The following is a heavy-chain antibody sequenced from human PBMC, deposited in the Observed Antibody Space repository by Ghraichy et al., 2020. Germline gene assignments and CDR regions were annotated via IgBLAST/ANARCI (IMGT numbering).Heavy chain of an antibody. Sequence: GSLRLSCAASGFAFSDSTIHWVRQASGKGLEWVGRTKNKANNYATTYAASVRGRFTISRDESQNTAFLQMNSLKAEDTAVYYCSRVDVTSGKYFDPWGQGTLVIVSS. CDR1: GFAFSDST. J-gene: IGHJ5*02. CDR3: SRVDVTSGKYFDP. CDR2: TKNKANNYAT. D-gene: IGHD1-1*01. V-gene: IGHV3-73*01.